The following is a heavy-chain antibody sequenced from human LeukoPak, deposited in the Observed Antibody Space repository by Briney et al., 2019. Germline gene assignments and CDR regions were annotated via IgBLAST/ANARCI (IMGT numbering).Heavy chain of an antibody. Sequence: PSETLSLTCVVYGGSFSGCYWSYIRQPPGKGLEWIGEINHSGSTNYNPSLKSRVTISVDTSKNQFSLRLSSVTAADTAVYYCARRVYYDSRFDYWGQGTLVTVSS. CDR1: GGSFSGCY. CDR3: ARRVYYDSRFDY. D-gene: IGHD3-22*01. J-gene: IGHJ4*02. V-gene: IGHV4-34*01. CDR2: INHSGST.